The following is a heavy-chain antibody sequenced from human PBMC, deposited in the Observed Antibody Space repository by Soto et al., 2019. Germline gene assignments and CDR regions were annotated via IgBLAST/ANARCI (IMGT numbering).Heavy chain of an antibody. CDR2: ISGSGFKK. CDR1: GFIFENFG. D-gene: IGHD1-26*01. V-gene: IGHV3-23*01. J-gene: IGHJ5*02. Sequence: GGSLRRSCAASGFIFENFGMSWVRQAPGKGLELISSISGSGFKKYYADSVKGRFTISRDNSKSTVYLELNNLSAEDTAVYHCAKNQGVELVPLATVDWFDPWGQGSVVTVSS. CDR3: AKNQGVELVPLATVDWFDP.